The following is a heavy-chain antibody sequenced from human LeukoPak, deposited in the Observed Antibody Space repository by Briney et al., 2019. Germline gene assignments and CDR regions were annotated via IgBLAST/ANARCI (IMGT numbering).Heavy chain of an antibody. V-gene: IGHV3-9*01. CDR2: ISWNSGSI. CDR1: GFTFDDYA. J-gene: IGHJ4*02. CDR3: AKGIAGDYSILTLDY. D-gene: IGHD4-17*01. Sequence: GGSLRLSCAASGFTFDDYAMHWVRQAPGKGLEWVSGISWNSGSIGYADSVKGRFTTSRDNAKNSLYLQMNSLRAEDTALYYCAKGIAGDYSILTLDYWGQGTLVTVSS.